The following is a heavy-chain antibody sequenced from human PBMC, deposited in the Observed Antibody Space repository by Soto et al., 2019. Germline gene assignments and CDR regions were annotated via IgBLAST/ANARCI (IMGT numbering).Heavy chain of an antibody. CDR2: IYYSGST. D-gene: IGHD5-12*01. CDR3: AREGNLGRWLQPLDF. Sequence: PSETLSLTCTVSGGSISSYYWSWIRQPPGKGLEWIGYIYYSGSTNYNPSLKSRVTISVDTSKNQFSLRLISVTAADTAIYFCAREGNLGRWLQPLDFWGQGTPVTVS. CDR1: GGSISSYY. V-gene: IGHV4-59*01. J-gene: IGHJ4*02.